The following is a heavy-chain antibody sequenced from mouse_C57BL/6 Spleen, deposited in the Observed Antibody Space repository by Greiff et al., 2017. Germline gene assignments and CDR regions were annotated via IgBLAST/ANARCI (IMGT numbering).Heavy chain of an antibody. D-gene: IGHD2-2*01. Sequence: QVQLQQSGAELVRPGTSVKVSCKASGYAFTNYLIEWVKQRPGQGLEWIGVINPGSGGTNYNEKFKGKATLTADKSSSTAYMQLSSLTSEDSAVYFCARGDGHVGFAYWGQGTLVTVSA. CDR3: ARGDGHVGFAY. V-gene: IGHV1-54*01. CDR2: INPGSGGT. CDR1: GYAFTNYL. J-gene: IGHJ3*01.